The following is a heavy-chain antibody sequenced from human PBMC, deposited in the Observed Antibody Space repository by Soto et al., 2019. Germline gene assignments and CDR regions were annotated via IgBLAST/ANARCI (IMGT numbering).Heavy chain of an antibody. V-gene: IGHV3-30-3*01. Sequence: GGSLRLSCAASGFTFSSYAMHWVRQAPGKGLEWVAVISYDGSNKYYADSVKGRFTISRDNSKNTLYLQMNSLRAEDTAVYYCAREWRELPYYYGTDVWGQGTTVTVSS. CDR1: GFTFSSYA. D-gene: IGHD1-26*01. CDR2: ISYDGSNK. CDR3: AREWRELPYYYGTDV. J-gene: IGHJ6*02.